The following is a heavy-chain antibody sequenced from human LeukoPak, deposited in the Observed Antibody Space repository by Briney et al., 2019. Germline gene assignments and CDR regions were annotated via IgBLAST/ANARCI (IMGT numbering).Heavy chain of an antibody. Sequence: GGSLRLSCAASGFTFSSYWMSWVRQAPGKGLEWVANIKQDGSEKYYVDSVKGRFTISRDNAKNSLYLQMNSLRAEDTAVHYCARSRGTTSWYYYDSSGYYLDYWGQGTLVTVSS. CDR1: GFTFSSYW. CDR3: ARSRGTTSWYYYDSSGYYLDY. V-gene: IGHV3-7*01. CDR2: IKQDGSEK. D-gene: IGHD3-22*01. J-gene: IGHJ4*02.